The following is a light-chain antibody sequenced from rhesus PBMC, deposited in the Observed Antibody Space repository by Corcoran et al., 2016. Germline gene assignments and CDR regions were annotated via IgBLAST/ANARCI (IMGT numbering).Light chain of an antibody. CDR3: QHGYGTLPT. Sequence: DIQMTQSPSSLSASVGDTVTITCRASQDSYNNVAWYQLKPGKVPRLVSNYASTLQSGVPSRFSGNGFRTDFTLTISSLQPEDFVTYYCQHGYGTLPTFGQGTKMEIK. CDR1: QDSYNN. V-gene: IGKV1-74*01. CDR2: YAS. J-gene: IGKJ1*01.